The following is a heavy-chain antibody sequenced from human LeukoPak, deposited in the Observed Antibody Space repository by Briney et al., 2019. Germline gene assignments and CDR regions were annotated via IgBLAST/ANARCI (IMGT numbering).Heavy chain of an antibody. V-gene: IGHV3-23*01. Sequence: PGGSLRLSCAASGFTFSSYAMSWVRQAPGKGLEWVSAISGSGGSTYYADSVKGRFTISRDNSKNALYLQMNSLRAKDTAVYYCAKSGGYSAKGYFDYWGQGTLVTVSS. CDR2: ISGSGGST. CDR3: AKSGGYSAKGYFDY. J-gene: IGHJ4*02. D-gene: IGHD5-18*01. CDR1: GFTFSSYA.